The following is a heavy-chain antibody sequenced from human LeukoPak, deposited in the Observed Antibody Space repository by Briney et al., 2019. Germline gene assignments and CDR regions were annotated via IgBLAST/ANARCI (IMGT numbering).Heavy chain of an antibody. Sequence: PGGSLRLSCAASGFTFSIYDMTWVRQTPGKGLQWVALISRSGGTTYYADSVKGRFTISRDNSKNTLYLQMTSLRAEDTAEYYCAKRGGTESFYYYYYMDVWGKGTTVTVSS. D-gene: IGHD2-15*01. CDR1: GFTFSIYD. CDR2: ISRSGGTT. V-gene: IGHV3-23*01. J-gene: IGHJ6*03. CDR3: AKRGGTESFYYYYYMDV.